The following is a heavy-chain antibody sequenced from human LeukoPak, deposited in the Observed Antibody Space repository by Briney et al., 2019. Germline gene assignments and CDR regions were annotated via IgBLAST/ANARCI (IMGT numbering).Heavy chain of an antibody. V-gene: IGHV4-4*07. D-gene: IGHD3-22*01. J-gene: IGHJ5*02. CDR1: GGSISSYY. Sequence: SETLSLTCTVSGGSISSYYWSWIRQPAGKGLEWIGRIYTSGSTNYNPSLKSRVTMSVDTSKNQFSLRLSSVTAADTAVYYCARDLGYYDSPTLTPTWGQGTLVTVSS. CDR3: ARDLGYYDSPTLTPT. CDR2: IYTSGST.